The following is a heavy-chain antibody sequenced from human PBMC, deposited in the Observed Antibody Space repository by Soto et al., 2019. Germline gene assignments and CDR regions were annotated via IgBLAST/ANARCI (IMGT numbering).Heavy chain of an antibody. CDR1: GFTFSGSA. D-gene: IGHD6-13*01. V-gene: IGHV3-73*01. CDR3: TRPVSSWYEGWFDP. J-gene: IGHJ5*02. CDR2: IRSKANSYAT. Sequence: GGSLRLSCAASGFTFSGSAMHWVRQASGKGLEWVGRIRSKANSYATAYAASVKGRFTISRDDSKNTAYLQMNSLKTEDTAVYYCTRPVSSWYEGWFDPWGQGTLVTVSS.